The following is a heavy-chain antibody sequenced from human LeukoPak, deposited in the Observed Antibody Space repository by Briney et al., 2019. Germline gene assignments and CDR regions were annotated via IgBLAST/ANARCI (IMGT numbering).Heavy chain of an antibody. J-gene: IGHJ4*02. CDR1: GFTFSDYY. Sequence: GGSLRLSCAASGFTFSDYYMSWIRQAPGKGVEGVSYISKSGTSTKYADSVKGRFSISRDKAKQSLYLQLTSLTAEDTAVYYCARVRSSGSPLDYWGQGTLVTVSS. CDR3: ARVRSSGSPLDY. D-gene: IGHD3-10*01. V-gene: IGHV3-11*05. CDR2: ISKSGTST.